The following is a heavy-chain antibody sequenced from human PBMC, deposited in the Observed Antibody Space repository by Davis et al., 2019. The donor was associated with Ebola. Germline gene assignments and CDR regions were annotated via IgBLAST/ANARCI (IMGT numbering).Heavy chain of an antibody. Sequence: PGGSLRLSCAASGFTFSSYGMHWVRQAPGKGLEWVAGISYEGGNKYYADSVKGRFTISRDNSKNTLYLQMNSLRLEDTAVYYCVRDYNDGIGRFDYWGQGTLVTVSS. CDR3: VRDYNDGIGRFDY. CDR1: GFTFSSYG. J-gene: IGHJ4*02. CDR2: ISYEGGNK. V-gene: IGHV3-30*03. D-gene: IGHD3-16*01.